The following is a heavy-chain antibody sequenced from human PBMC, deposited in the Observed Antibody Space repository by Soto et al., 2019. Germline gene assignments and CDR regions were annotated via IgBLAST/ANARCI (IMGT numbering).Heavy chain of an antibody. CDR3: AKWVYDFWRGYYPFPYYYRMDV. CDR1: GFTFSSYA. V-gene: IGHV3-23*01. CDR2: ISGSGGST. D-gene: IGHD3-3*01. Sequence: GGSLTLSCAASGFTFSSYAISWVRQAPGKGLEWVSAISGSGGSTYYADSVKGRFTISRDNSKNTLYLQMNSLRAEDTAVYYCAKWVYDFWRGYYPFPYYYRMDVWGQGTTVTVSS. J-gene: IGHJ6*02.